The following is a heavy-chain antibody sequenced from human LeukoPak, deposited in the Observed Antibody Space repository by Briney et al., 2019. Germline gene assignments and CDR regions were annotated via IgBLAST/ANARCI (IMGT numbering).Heavy chain of an antibody. D-gene: IGHD3-22*01. CDR1: AFTFSSYW. V-gene: IGHV3-7*01. CDR3: ARLYDSSGNYQLGAFDI. Sequence: PGRSLRLSCAASAFTFSSYWMSWVRQAPGKGLEWVANIKQDGGEKYYVDSVKGRFSISRDNAKNSLYLQMNSLRAEDTAVYYCARLYDSSGNYQLGAFDIWGQGTMVTVSS. J-gene: IGHJ3*02. CDR2: IKQDGGEK.